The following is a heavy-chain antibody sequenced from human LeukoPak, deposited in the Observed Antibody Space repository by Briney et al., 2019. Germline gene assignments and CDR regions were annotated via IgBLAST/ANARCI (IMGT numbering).Heavy chain of an antibody. D-gene: IGHD6-13*01. V-gene: IGHV7-4-1*02. Sequence: ASVKVSCKASGYTFSGYHIHWVRQAPGQGLEWMGWINTNTGNPTYAQGFTGRFVFSLDTSVSTAYLQISSLKAEDTAVYYCARDTSSSWYRGPDYWGQGTLVTVSS. CDR3: ARDTSSSWYRGPDY. CDR1: GYTFSGYH. CDR2: INTNTGNP. J-gene: IGHJ4*02.